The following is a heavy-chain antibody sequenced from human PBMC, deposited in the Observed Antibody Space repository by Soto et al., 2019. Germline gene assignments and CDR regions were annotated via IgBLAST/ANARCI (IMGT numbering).Heavy chain of an antibody. CDR2: IIPVFGTT. Sequence: QVQLVQSGAEVKKPGSSVKVFCKASGGTFSNYTISWVRQAPGQGLEWMGGIIPVFGTTDYAQKFQGRVTITADGSTSTAYMKLSSLGSADTAVYYCARSSPYIVVRKPTGNQDYYGMDVWGQGTTVTVSS. CDR1: GGTFSNYT. V-gene: IGHV1-69*01. CDR3: ARSSPYIVVRKPTGNQDYYGMDV. D-gene: IGHD2-2*01. J-gene: IGHJ6*02.